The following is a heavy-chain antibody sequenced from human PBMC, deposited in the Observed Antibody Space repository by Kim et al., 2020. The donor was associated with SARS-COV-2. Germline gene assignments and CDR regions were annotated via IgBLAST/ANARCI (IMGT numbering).Heavy chain of an antibody. CDR1: GGSFSAYS. Sequence: SETLSLTCDIYGGSFSAYSWDWIRQSPGTGLEWIGGATPSGSTNYNPSLASRVAISVGTSKTQVSLNLNSVTAADTAIYYCRIVRGDFDSWGQGTLVTVSS. V-gene: IGHV4-34*01. D-gene: IGHD1-26*01. CDR2: ATPSGST. J-gene: IGHJ4*02. CDR3: RIVRGDFDS.